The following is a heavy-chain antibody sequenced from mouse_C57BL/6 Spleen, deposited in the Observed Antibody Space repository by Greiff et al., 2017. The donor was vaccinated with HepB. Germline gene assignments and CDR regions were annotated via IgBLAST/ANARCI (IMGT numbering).Heavy chain of an antibody. CDR3: ARYSNYVDWYFDV. J-gene: IGHJ1*03. D-gene: IGHD2-5*01. Sequence: VQLKQSGPELVKPGASVKISCKASGYSFTDYNMNWVKQSNGKSLEWIGVINPNYGTTSYNQKFKGKATLTVAQSSSTAYMQLNSLTSEDSAVYYCARYSNYVDWYFDVWGTGTTVTVSS. CDR1: GYSFTDYN. V-gene: IGHV1-39*01. CDR2: INPNYGTT.